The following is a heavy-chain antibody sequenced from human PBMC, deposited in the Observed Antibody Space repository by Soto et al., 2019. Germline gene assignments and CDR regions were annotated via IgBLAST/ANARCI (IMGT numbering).Heavy chain of an antibody. Sequence: SETLSLTCAVYGGSFSCYYWSWIRQPPGKGLEWIGEINHSGSTNYNPSLKSRVTISVDTSKNQFSLKLSSVTAADTAVYYCARAPVPAAIRARFDYYYGMDVWGQGTTVTVSS. V-gene: IGHV4-34*01. CDR3: ARAPVPAAIRARFDYYYGMDV. CDR1: GGSFSCYY. J-gene: IGHJ6*02. CDR2: INHSGST. D-gene: IGHD2-2*01.